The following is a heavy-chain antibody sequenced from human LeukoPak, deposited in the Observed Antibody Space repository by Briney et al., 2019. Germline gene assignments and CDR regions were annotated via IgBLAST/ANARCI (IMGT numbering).Heavy chain of an antibody. J-gene: IGHJ4*02. V-gene: IGHV4-59*12. CDR1: GFTFSSYA. D-gene: IGHD3-22*01. CDR3: ARGVELNYYDSSGYYYDY. Sequence: GSLRLSCAASGFTFSSYAMSWIRQSPGEELEWIGYIYNSGTTNYNPSHKSRVTISVDTSKNQFSLELTSVTAADTAVYYCARGVELNYYDSSGYYYDYWGQGTLVTVSS. CDR2: IYNSGTT.